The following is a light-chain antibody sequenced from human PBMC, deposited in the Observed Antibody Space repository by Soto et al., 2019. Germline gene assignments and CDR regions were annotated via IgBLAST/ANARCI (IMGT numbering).Light chain of an antibody. CDR3: QQYNNWLIA. V-gene: IGKV3-15*01. CDR1: QSVSSN. Sequence: EIVMTQSPATLSVSPGERATLSCRASQSVSSNLAWYQQKPGQAPRLLIYGASTRATGIPARFSGSASGTEFTLTISSLQSEDFTVYSFQQYNNWLIAFGQGTRLEIK. J-gene: IGKJ5*01. CDR2: GAS.